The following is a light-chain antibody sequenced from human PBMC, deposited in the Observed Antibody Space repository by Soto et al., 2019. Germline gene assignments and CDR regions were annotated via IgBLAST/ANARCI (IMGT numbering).Light chain of an antibody. J-gene: IGLJ1*01. CDR2: EVT. V-gene: IGLV2-14*01. CDR3: SSYTISNTLPFV. CDR1: RRDVGGYNY. Sequence: QCALTQPASVCGSPGQSITISCTGTRRDVGGYNYVSWYQQYPGKSPKLLIYEVTHRPSGVSNRFSGSKSGNTASLTISGLQAEDEADYYCSSYTISNTLPFVFGTGTKLTVL.